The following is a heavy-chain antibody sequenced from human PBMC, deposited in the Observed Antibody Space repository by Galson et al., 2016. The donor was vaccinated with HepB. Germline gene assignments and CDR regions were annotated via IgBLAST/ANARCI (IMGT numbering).Heavy chain of an antibody. CDR1: GFNFSTYG. Sequence: SLRLSCAASGFNFSTYGMHWVRQTPGKGLEWVALIWFDGSNKYYADSLKGRFTISRDNSRNTLYLQMNSLRAEDTALYYCATIAVAGTHLDYWGQGTLVTVSS. J-gene: IGHJ4*02. CDR3: ATIAVAGTHLDY. D-gene: IGHD6-19*01. V-gene: IGHV3-33*01. CDR2: IWFDGSNK.